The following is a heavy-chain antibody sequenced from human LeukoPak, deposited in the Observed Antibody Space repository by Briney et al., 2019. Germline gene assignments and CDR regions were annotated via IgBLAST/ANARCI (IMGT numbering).Heavy chain of an antibody. J-gene: IGHJ3*02. CDR2: IIPIFGTA. Sequence: SVKVSCKASGYTFTSYDINWVRQATGQGLEWMGGIIPIFGTANYAQKFQGRVTITTDESTSTAYMELSSLRSEDTAVYYCASPCSSTSCYSDAFDIWGQGTMVTVSS. V-gene: IGHV1-69*05. CDR3: ASPCSSTSCYSDAFDI. D-gene: IGHD2-2*01. CDR1: GYTFTSYD.